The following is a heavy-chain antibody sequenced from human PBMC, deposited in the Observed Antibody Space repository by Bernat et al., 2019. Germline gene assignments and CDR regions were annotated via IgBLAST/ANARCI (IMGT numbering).Heavy chain of an antibody. CDR1: GGSMRSTSYY. D-gene: IGHD7-27*01. CDR2: ISSTGSP. V-gene: IGHV4-39*01. J-gene: IGHJ3*02. Sequence: QLQVQESGPGLVKPSETLSLTCTVSGGSMRSTSYYWGWIRQPPGKGLDWIGSISSTGSPYYNPSLESRVIISLDTSKKQFSLDLTSVTAADTAVYYCARLPFTGDRGRGTFDIWGQGTMVTVSS. CDR3: ARLPFTGDRGRGTFDI.